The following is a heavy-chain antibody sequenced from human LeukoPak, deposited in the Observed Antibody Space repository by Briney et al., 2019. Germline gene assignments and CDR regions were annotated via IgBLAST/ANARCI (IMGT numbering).Heavy chain of an antibody. D-gene: IGHD6-13*01. J-gene: IGHJ3*02. V-gene: IGHV4-31*03. CDR1: GGSISSGGYY. Sequence: SQTLSLTCTVSGGSISSGGYYWSWIRQHPGKGLEWIGYIYYSGSTYYNPSLKSRVTISVDRSKNQFSLKLSSVTAADTAVYYCAREPPWYSSSWYGSAFDIWGQGTMVTVSS. CDR2: IYYSGST. CDR3: AREPPWYSSSWYGSAFDI.